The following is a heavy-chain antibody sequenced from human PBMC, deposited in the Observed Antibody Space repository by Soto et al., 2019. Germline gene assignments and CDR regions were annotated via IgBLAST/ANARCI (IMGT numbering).Heavy chain of an antibody. J-gene: IGHJ6*02. V-gene: IGHV3-73*01. CDR1: GFTFSGSA. CDR3: TTGDGAAGYYYYGMDV. Sequence: GGSLRLSCAASGFTFSGSAMHWVRQASGKGLEWVGRIRSKANSYATAYAASVKGRFTISRDDSKNTAYLQMNSLKTEDTAVYYCTTGDGAAGYYYYGMDVWGQGTTVTVSS. CDR2: IRSKANSYAT. D-gene: IGHD6-13*01.